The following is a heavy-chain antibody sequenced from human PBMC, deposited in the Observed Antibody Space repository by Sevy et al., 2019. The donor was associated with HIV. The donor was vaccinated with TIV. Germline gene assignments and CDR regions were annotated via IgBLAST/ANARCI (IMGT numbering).Heavy chain of an antibody. D-gene: IGHD3-16*01. J-gene: IGHJ1*01. V-gene: IGHV3-15*01. CDR3: TTGGSLFQH. Sequence: GGSLRLSCAASGFTFTNVWMSWVRQAPGKGLQLVAHIKSKTDGGTTDYAAPVRGRLTISRDNSKNKLYLQMNSLKTEDTAVYYCTTGGSLFQHWGQGTLVTVSS. CDR2: IKSKTDGGTT. CDR1: GFTFTNVW.